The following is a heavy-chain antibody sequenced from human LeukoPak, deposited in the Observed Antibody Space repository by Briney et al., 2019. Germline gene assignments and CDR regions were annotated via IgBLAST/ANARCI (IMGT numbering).Heavy chain of an antibody. V-gene: IGHV5-51*01. J-gene: IGHJ6*03. Sequence: GESLKISCKDSGYSFTSYWIGWVRQMPGKGLEWMGIIYPGESATRYSPSFQGQVTSSAAKSISTAYLQCSSLKAPASATLYCARAQGYCSRTSCYNCYYYMDVWGKGTTVTVSS. CDR2: IYPGESAT. D-gene: IGHD2-2*02. CDR3: ARAQGYCSRTSCYNCYYYMDV. CDR1: GYSFTSYW.